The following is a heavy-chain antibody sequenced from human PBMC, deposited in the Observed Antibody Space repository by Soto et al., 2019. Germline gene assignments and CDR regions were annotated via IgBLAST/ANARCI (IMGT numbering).Heavy chain of an antibody. CDR2: ISSSSSYT. CDR3: ARDPGGSTWRSYYDYYYYGMDV. V-gene: IGHV3-11*06. J-gene: IGHJ6*02. CDR1: GFTFSDYY. Sequence: PGGSLRLSCAASGFTFSDYYMSWIRQAPGKGLEWVSYISSSSSYTNYADSVKGRFTISRDNAKNSLYLQMNSLRAEDTAVYYCARDPGGSTWRSYYDYYYYGMDVWGQGTTVTVSS. D-gene: IGHD1-26*01.